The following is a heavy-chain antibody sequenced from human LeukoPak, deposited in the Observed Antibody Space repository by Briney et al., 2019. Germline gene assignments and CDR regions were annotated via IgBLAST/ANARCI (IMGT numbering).Heavy chain of an antibody. J-gene: IGHJ6*02. V-gene: IGHV3-11*01. CDR3: ARLLPPYYYYGMDV. CDR1: GSTFSDHY. CDR2: ISSSGSTI. Sequence: GGSLRLSCAASGSTFSDHYMSWIRQAPGKGLEWVSYISSSGSTIYYADSVKGRFTISRDNAKNSLYLQMNSLRAEDTAVYYCARLLPPYYYYGMDVWGQGTTVTVSS.